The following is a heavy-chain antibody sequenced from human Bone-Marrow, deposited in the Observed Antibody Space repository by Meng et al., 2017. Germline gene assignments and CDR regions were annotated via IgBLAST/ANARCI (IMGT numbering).Heavy chain of an antibody. CDR3: TTDPLVGYSCYDFVEDYYYYYGMDV. CDR1: GFTSSNVW. V-gene: IGHV3-15*01. D-gene: IGHD5-12*01. CDR2: TKSKTAGGTT. J-gene: IGHJ6*02. Sequence: GGSLTLSCAVSGFTSSNVWMSWVRHAPWTGLEWDGRTKSKTAGGTTDYAAPVKGRFTISRDDSKNTLYLQMNSLKTADTAVYYCTTDPLVGYSCYDFVEDYYYYYGMDVWGRGTTVTVSS.